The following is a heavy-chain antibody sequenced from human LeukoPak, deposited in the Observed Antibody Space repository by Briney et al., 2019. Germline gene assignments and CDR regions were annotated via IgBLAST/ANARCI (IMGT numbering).Heavy chain of an antibody. D-gene: IGHD3-10*01. CDR1: GGSISGYY. J-gene: IGHJ5*02. CDR2: IYYTGST. Sequence: SGTLSLTCSVSGGSISGYYWSWIRQPPGKGLEWIGFIYYTGSTFYDPTLKSRVTISVDTSKTQLSLKLTSVTAADTAVYYCARLSGSGSFYDPGNWFDPWGQGIQVTVSS. V-gene: IGHV4-59*08. CDR3: ARLSGSGSFYDPGNWFDP.